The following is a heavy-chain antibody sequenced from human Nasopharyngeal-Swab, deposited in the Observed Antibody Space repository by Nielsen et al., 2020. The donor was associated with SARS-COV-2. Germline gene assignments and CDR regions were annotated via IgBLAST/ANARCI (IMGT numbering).Heavy chain of an antibody. J-gene: IGHJ6*02. D-gene: IGHD4-11*01. CDR2: ISYDGSNA. V-gene: IGHV3-30-3*01. CDR3: ARDYDYSNYVVYYYHYGMDV. Sequence: WIRQPQGKGLEWVEVISYDGSNAYYADSVKGRFTISRDNSENTLYLQVNSLRTEDTAVYYCARDYDYSNYVVYYYHYGMDVWGQGTTVTVSS.